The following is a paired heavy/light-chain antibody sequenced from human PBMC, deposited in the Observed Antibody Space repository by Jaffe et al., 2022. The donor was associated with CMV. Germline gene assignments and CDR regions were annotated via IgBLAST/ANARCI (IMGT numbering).Light chain of an antibody. J-gene: IGLJ2*01. V-gene: IGLV4-3*01. CDR2: VKSDGSH. Sequence: LPVLTQPPSASALLGASIKLTCTLSSEHSTYTIEWYQQRPGRSPQYIMKVKSDGSHTKGDGIPDRFMGSSSGADRYLTFSNLQSDDEAEYHCGESHNIDGQVGVVFGGGTKLTVL. CDR3: GESHNIDGQVGVV. CDR1: SEHSTYT.
Heavy chain of an antibody. CDR2: INHSGST. CDR3: ARRGSDLTGYFLFDY. Sequence: QVQLQQWGAGLLKPSETLSLTCTVSGGSFSNYDWTWIRQPPGKGLEWIGKINHSGSTSYNPSLKSRVTISADTSKNQFSLKLTSVTAADTAVYYCARRGSDLTGYFLFDYWGQGTLVTVSS. V-gene: IGHV4-34*01. CDR1: GGSFSNYD. D-gene: IGHD3-9*01. J-gene: IGHJ4*02.